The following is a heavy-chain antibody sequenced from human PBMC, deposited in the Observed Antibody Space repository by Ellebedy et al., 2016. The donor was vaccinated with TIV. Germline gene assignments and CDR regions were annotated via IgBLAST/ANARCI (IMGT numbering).Heavy chain of an antibody. V-gene: IGHV3-9*01. CDR1: GFTFDDYA. CDR3: VKDIVHVGDGALDS. D-gene: IGHD5-24*01. Sequence: PGGSLRLSCAASGFTFDDYAMHWVRQAPGKGLEWVSGISWNSGRIAYAGSVGGRFTISRDNAKNSVYLQMNSLRAEDKALYYCVKDIVHVGDGALDSWGQGTLVTVSS. J-gene: IGHJ4*02. CDR2: ISWNSGRI.